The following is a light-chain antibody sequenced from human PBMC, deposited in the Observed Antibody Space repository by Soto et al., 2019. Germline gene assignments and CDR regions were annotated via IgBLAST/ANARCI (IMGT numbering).Light chain of an antibody. CDR2: KAS. CDR1: QSISSW. CDR3: QQYNSYSRT. Sequence: DTQMTQSPSTLSASVGDRVTITCRASQSISSWLAWYQQKPGKAPKLLIYKASSLESGVPSRFSGSGSGTAFTLTISSLQPDDFATYYCQQYNSYSRTFGQGTKVEIK. J-gene: IGKJ1*01. V-gene: IGKV1-5*03.